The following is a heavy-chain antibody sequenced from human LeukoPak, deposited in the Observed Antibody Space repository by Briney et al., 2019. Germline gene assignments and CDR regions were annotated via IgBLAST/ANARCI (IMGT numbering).Heavy chain of an antibody. J-gene: IGHJ4*02. CDR3: TRDGSGSYYHPPFDY. CDR2: IRSKAFGGTA. V-gene: IGHV3-49*03. D-gene: IGHD3-10*01. CDR1: GFLFGDYA. Sequence: PGRSLRLSCTASGFLFGDYAMSWFRQAPGKGLEWVGFIRSKAFGGTAEYAASAKGRFTISRDDSTSIAYLQMNSLKTEDTAVYYCTRDGSGSYYHPPFDYWGQGTLVTVSS.